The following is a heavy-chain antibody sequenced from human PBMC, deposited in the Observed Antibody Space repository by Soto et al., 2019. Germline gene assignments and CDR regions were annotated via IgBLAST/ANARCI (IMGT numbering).Heavy chain of an antibody. V-gene: IGHV5-51*01. CDR3: AMSDIVVGPAAIRTSYYYGTVV. CDR1: GYSFTSYW. CDR2: IYPGDSDT. D-gene: IGHD2-2*02. J-gene: IGHJ6*04. Sequence: GESLKISCQCSGYSFTSYWIGWVRQMPGKGLEWMGIIYPGDSDTRYSPSFQGQVTISADKSISTAYLQWSSLKALDTAMYYCAMSDIVVGPAAIRTSYYYGTVVWGKGDKVTVGS.